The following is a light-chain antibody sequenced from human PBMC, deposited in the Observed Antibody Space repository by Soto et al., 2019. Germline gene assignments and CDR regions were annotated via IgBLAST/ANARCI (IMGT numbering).Light chain of an antibody. V-gene: IGLV2-11*01. Sequence: QSALTQPRSVSGSPGQSVTISCTGTSSDVGGYNSVSWYQQHPGQAPKFMIYDVSKRPSGVPDRFSGSKSGNTASLTISGLQAEDEADYYCCSYAGSYTVVFGGGTKVTVL. CDR1: SSDVGGYNS. CDR2: DVS. J-gene: IGLJ2*01. CDR3: CSYAGSYTVV.